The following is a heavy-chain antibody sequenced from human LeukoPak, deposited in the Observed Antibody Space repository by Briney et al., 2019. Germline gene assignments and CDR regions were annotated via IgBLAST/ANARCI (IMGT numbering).Heavy chain of an antibody. Sequence: PGGSLRLSCATSGFTFSIYAMTWVRQAPGKGLEWVSTLTGSGGSTYYADSVKGRFTISRDNSKNTLYLQMNSLRAEDTAVYYCAKDYSIHEPYYFDYWGQGTLVTVSS. CDR1: GFTFSIYA. CDR3: AKDYSIHEPYYFDY. J-gene: IGHJ4*02. D-gene: IGHD6-13*01. CDR2: LTGSGGST. V-gene: IGHV3-23*01.